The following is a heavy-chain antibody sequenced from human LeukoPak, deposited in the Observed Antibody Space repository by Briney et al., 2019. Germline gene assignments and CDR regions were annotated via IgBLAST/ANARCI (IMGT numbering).Heavy chain of an antibody. V-gene: IGHV1-46*01. Sequence: ASVKVSCKASGYTFTSYYMHWVRQAPGQGLEWMGIINPSGGSTSYAQKFQGRVTMTRNTSISTAYMELSSLRSEDTAVYYCARGRGAVAGTRRFDYWGQGTLVTVSS. J-gene: IGHJ4*02. D-gene: IGHD6-19*01. CDR3: ARGRGAVAGTRRFDY. CDR1: GYTFTSYY. CDR2: INPSGGST.